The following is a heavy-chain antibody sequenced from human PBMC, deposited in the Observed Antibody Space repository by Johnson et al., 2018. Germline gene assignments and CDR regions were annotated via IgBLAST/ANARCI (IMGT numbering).Heavy chain of an antibody. CDR3: ASHDLRYYYYMGV. D-gene: IGHD1-1*01. J-gene: IGHJ6*03. CDR2: INHSGST. CDR1: GGSFSGYY. Sequence: QVQLQQWGAGLLKPSETLSLTCAVYGGSFSGYYWSWIRQPPGKGLEWIGEINHSGSTNYNPSLKSRVTISVATSKNQFSLKLSSVTAADTAVYYCASHDLRYYYYMGVWGKGTTVTVSS. V-gene: IGHV4-34*01.